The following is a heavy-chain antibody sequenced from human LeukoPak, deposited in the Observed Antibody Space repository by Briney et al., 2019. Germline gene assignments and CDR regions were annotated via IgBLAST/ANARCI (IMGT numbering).Heavy chain of an antibody. D-gene: IGHD5-12*01. CDR1: GLIFSSYG. CDR3: ARENSGRLNY. V-gene: IGHV3-33*08. Sequence: GGSLRLSCAASGLIFSSYGMHWVRQAPGKGLEWVAVIWYDGSNKYYADSVKGRFTISRDNSKNTLYLQMNSLRAEDTAVYYCARENSGRLNYWGQGTLVTVSS. CDR2: IWYDGSNK. J-gene: IGHJ4*02.